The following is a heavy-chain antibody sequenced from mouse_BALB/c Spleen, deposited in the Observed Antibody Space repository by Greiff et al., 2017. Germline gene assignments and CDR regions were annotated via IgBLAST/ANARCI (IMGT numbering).Heavy chain of an antibody. CDR2: IVPDDSET. Sequence: VQLQQPGAELVRPGASVKLSCKASGYTFTSYWMNWVKQRPEQGLEWIGRIVPDDSETHYNKKFKDKATLTGDKSSSTAYMQLSSLTSEDSAVYYCASEAMMDYWGQGTSVTVSS. J-gene: IGHJ4*01. CDR1: GYTFTSYW. D-gene: IGHD3-2*02. CDR3: ASEAMMDY. V-gene: IGHV1-74*01.